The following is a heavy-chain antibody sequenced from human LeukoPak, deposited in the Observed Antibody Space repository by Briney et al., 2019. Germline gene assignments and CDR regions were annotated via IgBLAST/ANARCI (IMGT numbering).Heavy chain of an antibody. J-gene: IGHJ3*02. D-gene: IGHD1-7*01. CDR3: AKVVNLELRDLFAFDI. Sequence: GGSLRLSCAASGFTFSSYGMHWVRQAPGKGLEWVAFIRYDGSNKYYADSVKGRFTISRDNSKNTLYLQMNSLRAEDTAVYYCAKVVNLELRDLFAFDIWGQGTMVTVSS. CDR1: GFTFSSYG. V-gene: IGHV3-30*02. CDR2: IRYDGSNK.